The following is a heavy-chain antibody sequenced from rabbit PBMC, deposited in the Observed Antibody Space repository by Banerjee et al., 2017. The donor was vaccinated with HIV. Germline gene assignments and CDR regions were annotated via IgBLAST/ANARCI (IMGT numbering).Heavy chain of an antibody. CDR1: GFSFSSSYW. V-gene: IGHV1S40*01. CDR3: ARDLAGVIGWNFNL. D-gene: IGHD4-1*01. Sequence: QSLEESGGDLVKPGASLTLTCTASGFSFSSSYWICWVRQAPGKGLEWIGCIYAGSSSSTYYASWAKGRFTISKTSSTTVTLQLNSLTAADTATYFCARDLAGVIGWNFNLWGPGTLVTVS. J-gene: IGHJ4*01. CDR2: IYAGSSSST.